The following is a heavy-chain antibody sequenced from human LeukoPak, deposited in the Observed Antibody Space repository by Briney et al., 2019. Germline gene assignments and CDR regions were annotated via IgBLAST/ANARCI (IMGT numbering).Heavy chain of an antibody. CDR3: TRRVEMATITGGLGDY. D-gene: IGHD5-24*01. V-gene: IGHV3-73*01. CDR2: IRSKANSYAT. Sequence: GGSLRLSCAASGFTFSGSAMHWVRQASGKGLEWVGRIRSKANSYATAYAASVKGRFPISRDDSKNTAYLQMNSLKTKDTAVYYCTRRVEMATITGGLGDYWGQGTLVTVSS. J-gene: IGHJ4*02. CDR1: GFTFSGSA.